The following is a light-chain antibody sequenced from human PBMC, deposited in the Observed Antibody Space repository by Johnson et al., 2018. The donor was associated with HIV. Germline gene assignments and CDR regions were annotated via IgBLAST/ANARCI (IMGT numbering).Light chain of an antibody. CDR3: GTWDSSLSAGGYV. CDR1: SSNIGNNY. CDR2: ENN. V-gene: IGLV1-51*02. Sequence: QSVLTQPPSVSAAPGQKVTISCSGSSSNIGNNYVSWYQQLPGTAPKLLIYENNKRPSGIPDRFSGSKSGTSATLGITALQPGDEADYYCGTWDSSLSAGGYVFGTGTKVTVL. J-gene: IGLJ1*01.